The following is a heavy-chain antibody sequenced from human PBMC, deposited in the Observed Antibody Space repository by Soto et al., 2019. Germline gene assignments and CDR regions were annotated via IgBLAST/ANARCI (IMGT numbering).Heavy chain of an antibody. J-gene: IGHJ3*02. CDR3: AREVSAYCGGDCYRDAFDI. CDR1: GGSISSGGYY. V-gene: IGHV4-31*03. Sequence: QVQLQESGPGLVKPSQTLSLTCTVSGGSISSGGYYWSWIRQHPGKGLEWIGYIYYSGSTYYNPSLKSRVTISVDTSKNQFSLKLSSVTAADTAVYYCAREVSAYCGGDCYRDAFDIWGQGTMVTVSS. D-gene: IGHD2-21*02. CDR2: IYYSGST.